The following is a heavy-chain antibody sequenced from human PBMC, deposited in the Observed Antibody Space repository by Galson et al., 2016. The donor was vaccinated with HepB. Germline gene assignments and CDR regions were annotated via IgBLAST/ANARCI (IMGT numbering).Heavy chain of an antibody. D-gene: IGHD3-22*01. CDR3: ARDVSSGYYFLQDYYYGMDV. Sequence: SLRLSCAASGSTFSSYAMHWVRQAPGKGLEWVAVISYDGSNKYYADSVKGRFTISRDNSKNTLYLQMNSLRAEDTAVYYCARDVSSGYYFLQDYYYGMDVWGQGTTVTVSS. CDR1: GSTFSSYA. V-gene: IGHV3-30*04. J-gene: IGHJ6*02. CDR2: ISYDGSNK.